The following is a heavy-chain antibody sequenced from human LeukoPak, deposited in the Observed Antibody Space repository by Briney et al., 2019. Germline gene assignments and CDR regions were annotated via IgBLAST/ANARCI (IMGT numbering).Heavy chain of an antibody. CDR1: GGPFSGYY. CDR2: INHSGST. Sequence: PSETLSLTCAVYGGPFSGYYWSWIRQPPGKGLEWIGEINHSGSTNYNPSLKSRVTISVDTSKNQFSLKLSSVTAADTAVYCCARRRGPGYCSSTSCYARDWFDPWGQGTLVTVSS. J-gene: IGHJ5*02. CDR3: ARRRGPGYCSSTSCYARDWFDP. D-gene: IGHD2-2*01. V-gene: IGHV4-34*01.